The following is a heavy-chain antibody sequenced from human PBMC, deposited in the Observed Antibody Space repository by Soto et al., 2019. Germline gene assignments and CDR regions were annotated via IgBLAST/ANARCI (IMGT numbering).Heavy chain of an antibody. D-gene: IGHD5-12*01. CDR1: GFTFSSYA. V-gene: IGHV3-30-3*01. CDR2: ISYDGSNK. CDR3: ARDRFYSAYEGYFDY. J-gene: IGHJ4*02. Sequence: SLRLSCAASGFTFSSYAIHWVRQAPGKGLEWVAVISYDGSNKYYADSVKGRFTISRDNSKNTLYLQMNSLRPEDTAVYYCARDRFYSAYEGYFDYWGQGTLVTVS.